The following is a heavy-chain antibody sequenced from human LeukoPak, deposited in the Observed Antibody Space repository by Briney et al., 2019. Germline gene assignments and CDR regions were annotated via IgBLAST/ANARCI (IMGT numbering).Heavy chain of an antibody. CDR2: IYYSGST. CDR3: ARYGGYGHY. D-gene: IGHD5-12*01. CDR1: GGSISSYY. V-gene: IGHV4-59*01. J-gene: IGHJ4*02. Sequence: PSGTLSLTCTVSGGSISSYYWSWMRQPPGKGLEWIGYIYYSGSTNYNPSLKSRVTISIDTSKNQFSLKLSSVTAADTAVYYCARYGGYGHYWGQGTLVTVSS.